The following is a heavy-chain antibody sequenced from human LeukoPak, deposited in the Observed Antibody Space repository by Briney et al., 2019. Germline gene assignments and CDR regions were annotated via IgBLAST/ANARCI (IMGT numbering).Heavy chain of an antibody. V-gene: IGHV3-23*01. CDR1: GFTFSSYA. D-gene: IGHD5-12*01. J-gene: IGHJ6*03. CDR2: ISGSGGRT. CDR3: ARATIYYYYYYMDV. Sequence: GGSLRLSCAASGFTFSSYAMSWVRQAPGKGLEWVSAISGSGGRTYYADSVKGRFTISRDNSKNTLYLQMNSLRAEDTAVYYCARATIYYYYYYMDVWGKGTTVTVSS.